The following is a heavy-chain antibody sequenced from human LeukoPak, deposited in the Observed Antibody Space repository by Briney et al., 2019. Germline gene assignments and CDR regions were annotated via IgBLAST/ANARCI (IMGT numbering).Heavy chain of an antibody. Sequence: GGSLRLSCAASGFTFRSYSMNWVRQAPGKGLEWVSYISSSSSTIYYADSVKGRFTISRDNAKNSLYLQMNSLRDEDTAVYYCARVRGGFDYYYGMDVWGQGTTVTVSS. J-gene: IGHJ6*02. CDR3: ARVRGGFDYYYGMDV. CDR1: GFTFRSYS. CDR2: ISSSSSTI. D-gene: IGHD5-24*01. V-gene: IGHV3-48*02.